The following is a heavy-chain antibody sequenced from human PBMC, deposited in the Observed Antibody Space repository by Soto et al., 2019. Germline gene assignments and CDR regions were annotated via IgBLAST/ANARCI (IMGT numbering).Heavy chain of an antibody. D-gene: IGHD6-13*01. J-gene: IGHJ4*02. CDR2: IYYSGST. V-gene: IGHV4-61*01. CDR1: AGSVSSGSYD. CDR3: TAAGTKYYFDY. Sequence: SETLSLTCTVSAGSVSSGSYDCSWIRQPPGKGLEWIGYIYYSGSTNYNPSLKSRVTISVDTSKNQFSLKLSSVTAADTAVYYCTAAGTKYYFDYWGQGTLVTVSS.